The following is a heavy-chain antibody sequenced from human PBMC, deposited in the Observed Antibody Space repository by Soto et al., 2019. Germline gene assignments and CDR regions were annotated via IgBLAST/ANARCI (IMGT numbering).Heavy chain of an antibody. CDR3: ARSYCSGGSCYRRWFDP. CDR1: GGSISSAGYS. V-gene: IGHV4-30-2*01. D-gene: IGHD2-15*01. CDR2: IYHSGST. Sequence: SETLSLTCAVSGGSISSAGYSWSWIRQPPGKGLEWIGYIYHSGSTYYNPSLKSRVTISVDRSKNQFSLKLSSVTAADTAVYYCARSYCSGGSCYRRWFDPWGQGTLVTVSS. J-gene: IGHJ5*02.